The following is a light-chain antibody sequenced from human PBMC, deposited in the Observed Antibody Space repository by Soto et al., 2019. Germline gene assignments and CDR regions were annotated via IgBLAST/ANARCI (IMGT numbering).Light chain of an antibody. Sequence: DIQMTQSPSTLSASVGDRVTVTCRASQSINSWMAWYQQKPGKAPKLLIYGASSWPSGVPSRFTGSGFGTEFTLTISSLQPDDFAAYYCQQYHRYSRTFGQGTKVDIK. CDR1: QSINSW. J-gene: IGKJ1*01. CDR2: GAS. CDR3: QQYHRYSRT. V-gene: IGKV1-5*01.